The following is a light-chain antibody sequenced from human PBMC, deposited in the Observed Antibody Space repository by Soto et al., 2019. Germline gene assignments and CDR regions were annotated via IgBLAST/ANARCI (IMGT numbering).Light chain of an antibody. J-gene: IGLJ1*01. CDR3: QAFDSRLRGFV. CDR1: SSNIGAGYH. Sequence: QAVVTQPPSVSGAPGQRVTISCTGSSSNIGAGYHVHWYQQLPGTAPKLLISDNNNRPSGVPDRFAGSKSGTSASLAISGLQAEDESDYYCQAFDSRLRGFVFGTGTKLTVL. V-gene: IGLV1-40*01. CDR2: DNN.